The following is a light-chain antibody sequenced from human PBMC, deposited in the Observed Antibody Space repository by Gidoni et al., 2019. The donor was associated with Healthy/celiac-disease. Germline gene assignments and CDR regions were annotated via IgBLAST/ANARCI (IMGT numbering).Light chain of an antibody. CDR1: QSVSSY. CDR3: QQRSNWPPGCS. CDR2: DAS. Sequence: DIVLTQSPATLSLSPGERATLSCRASQSVSSYLAWYQQKLGQATRLLIYDASNRATGIPARFSGSGSGTDFTLTISSLEPEDFAVYSCQQRSNWPPGCSFGQGTKLEIK. V-gene: IGKV3-11*01. J-gene: IGKJ2*04.